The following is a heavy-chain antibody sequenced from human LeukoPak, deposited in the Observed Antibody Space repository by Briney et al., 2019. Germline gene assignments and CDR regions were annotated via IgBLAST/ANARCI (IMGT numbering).Heavy chain of an antibody. CDR1: GFTFSNYA. V-gene: IGHV3-30*04. CDR3: ARVRDQRVYYFDY. Sequence: GGSLRLSCSASGFTFSNYAMHWVRHAPGKGLEWVALISYGGSAKFYADSVKGRFTISRDNSKSTLDLQMNSLRTEDTAVYYCARVRDQRVYYFDYWGQGSLVTVSS. J-gene: IGHJ4*02. D-gene: IGHD6-6*01. CDR2: ISYGGSAK.